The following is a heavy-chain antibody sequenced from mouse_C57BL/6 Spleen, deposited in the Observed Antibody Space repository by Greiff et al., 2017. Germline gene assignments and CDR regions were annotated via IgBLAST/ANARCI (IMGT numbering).Heavy chain of an antibody. CDR3: ARSAPGYPYAMDY. D-gene: IGHD2-14*01. CDR2: INPNNGGT. V-gene: IGHV1-22*01. CDR1: GYTFTDYN. J-gene: IGHJ4*01. Sequence: EVQLQQSGPELVKPGASVKMSCKASGYTFTDYNMHWVKQSHGKSLEWIGYINPNNGGTSYNQKFKGKATLTVNKSSSPAYMELRSLTSEDSAVYYCARSAPGYPYAMDYGGKGTSVTVSS.